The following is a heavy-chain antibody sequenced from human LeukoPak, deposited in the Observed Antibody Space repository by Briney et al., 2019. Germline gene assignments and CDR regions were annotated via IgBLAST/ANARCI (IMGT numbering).Heavy chain of an antibody. CDR1: GASVSSSH. J-gene: IGHJ4*02. CDR2: LSYTGKT. D-gene: IGHD2/OR15-2a*01. Sequence: SETLSLTCVVSGASVSSSHWNWIRQLPGKGPEWIGCLSYTGKTDYNPSLTSRVTISLDTSKNQVSLKLRSVTAADTAVYYCSEGYFEPFDHWGQGTLVTVSS. V-gene: IGHV4-59*02. CDR3: SEGYFEPFDH.